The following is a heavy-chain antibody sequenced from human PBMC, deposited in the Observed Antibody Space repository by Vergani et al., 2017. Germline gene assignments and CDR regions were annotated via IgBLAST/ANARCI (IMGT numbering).Heavy chain of an antibody. CDR3: ARGYYGRGDN. CDR2: IYTTGST. Sequence: QVQLQESGPGLVKPSQTLSLICSVSGDSTTSSTYSWSWTRQPAGKGLEYIGRIYTTGSTNYNPSLKSRVTISVDTSKNQFSLNLSSVTAADTAMYYCARGYYGRGDNWGQGTLVTVSS. V-gene: IGHV4-61*02. J-gene: IGHJ4*02. D-gene: IGHD3-16*01. CDR1: GDSTTSSTYS.